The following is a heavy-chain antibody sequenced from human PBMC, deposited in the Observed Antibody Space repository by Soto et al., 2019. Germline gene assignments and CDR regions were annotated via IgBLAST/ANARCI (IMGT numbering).Heavy chain of an antibody. CDR2: THYSGST. Sequence: QVQLQESGPGLVKASETLSLTCTVSGGSISSSNHYWGWIRQAPGQGLEWIGNTHYSGSTYYNPSLQSRVTISVDTPKNQFSVKLSSVTAADTAVYYCARGHGGITVFGAPGHFDYWGQGTLVTVSP. CDR1: GGSISSSNHY. V-gene: IGHV4-39*01. D-gene: IGHD3-3*01. CDR3: ARGHGGITVFGAPGHFDY. J-gene: IGHJ4*02.